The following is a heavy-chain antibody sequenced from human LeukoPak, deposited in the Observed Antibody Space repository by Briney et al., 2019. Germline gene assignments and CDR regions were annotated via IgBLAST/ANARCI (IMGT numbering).Heavy chain of an antibody. CDR3: ARLIYYGSGRVDY. D-gene: IGHD3-10*01. J-gene: IGHJ4*02. CDR1: GGSISSSSYY. V-gene: IGHV4-39*01. CDR2: IYYSGST. Sequence: SETLSLTCTVSGGSISSSSYYWGWIRQPPGKGLEWIGSIYYSGSTYYNPSLNSRVTISVDTSKNQFSLKLSSVTAADTAVYYCARLIYYGSGRVDYWGQGTLVTVSS.